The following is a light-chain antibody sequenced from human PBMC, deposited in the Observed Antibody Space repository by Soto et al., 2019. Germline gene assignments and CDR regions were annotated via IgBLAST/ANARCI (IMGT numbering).Light chain of an antibody. J-gene: IGKJ1*01. CDR2: GAS. CDR3: QQYGSSRT. CDR1: QSVSSSY. V-gene: IGKV3-20*01. Sequence: ELVLTQSPGTLSLSPGERATLSCRASQSVSSSYLAWYQQKSGQAPSILIYGASSKATGSPASFSGSGSGIDFTLTISRLEPEDFALYYCQQYGSSRTFGQGTKVEIK.